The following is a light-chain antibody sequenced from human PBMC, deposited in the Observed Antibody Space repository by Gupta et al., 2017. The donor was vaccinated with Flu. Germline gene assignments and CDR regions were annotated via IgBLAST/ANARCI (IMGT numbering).Light chain of an antibody. CDR1: SSNIGRGS. V-gene: IGLV1-44*01. Sequence: GTISCSGSSSNIGRGSVSSYRQRPCPDPKLLVYGHGKRPSVLPDRFSGSKSGTSASVASSDLQSEDAGDYYCAAWDDLLTWVLFGGGTRLTVL. J-gene: IGLJ3*02. CDR3: AAWDDLLTWVL. CDR2: GHG.